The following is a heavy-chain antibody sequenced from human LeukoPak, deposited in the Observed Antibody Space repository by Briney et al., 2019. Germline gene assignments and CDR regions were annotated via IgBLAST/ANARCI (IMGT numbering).Heavy chain of an antibody. Sequence: ASVKVSCKASGYTFTSYDINWVRQATGQGLEWMGWMNPNSGNTGYAQKFQGRVTMTRNTSISTAYMELSSLRSEDTAVYYCAYRDLEWLNYYYYGMDVWGQGTTVTVSS. V-gene: IGHV1-8*01. CDR2: MNPNSGNT. CDR3: AYRDLEWLNYYYYGMDV. D-gene: IGHD3-3*01. J-gene: IGHJ6*02. CDR1: GYTFTSYD.